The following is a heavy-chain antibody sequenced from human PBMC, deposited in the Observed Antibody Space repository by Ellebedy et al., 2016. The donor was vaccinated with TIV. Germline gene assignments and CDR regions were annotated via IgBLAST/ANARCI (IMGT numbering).Heavy chain of an antibody. CDR3: ASNPRTGEGSGHPPFDY. D-gene: IGHD3-10*01. CDR2: INAGNGDT. CDR1: GYTFSNYA. Sequence: GESLKISCKGSGYTFSNYAIHWVRQAPGQRLEWMGWINAGNGDTEYSQKFQGRVTFTSDTSAATAYMELDTLRSEDTAVYYCASNPRTGEGSGHPPFDYWGQGTLVTVSS. J-gene: IGHJ4*02. V-gene: IGHV1-3*01.